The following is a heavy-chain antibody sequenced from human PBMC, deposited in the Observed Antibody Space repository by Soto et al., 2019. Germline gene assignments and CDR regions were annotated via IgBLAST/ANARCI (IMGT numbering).Heavy chain of an antibody. Sequence: QVQLQESGPGLVKPSETLSLTCTVSGGSISSYYWSWIRQPPGKGLEWIGYIYYSGSTNYNPSLKSRVPISVDTSKNQFSLKLSSVTAADTAVYYCARVRGWRYYGMDVWGQGTTVTVSS. D-gene: IGHD6-19*01. J-gene: IGHJ6*02. CDR2: IYYSGST. CDR3: ARVRGWRYYGMDV. V-gene: IGHV4-59*01. CDR1: GGSISSYY.